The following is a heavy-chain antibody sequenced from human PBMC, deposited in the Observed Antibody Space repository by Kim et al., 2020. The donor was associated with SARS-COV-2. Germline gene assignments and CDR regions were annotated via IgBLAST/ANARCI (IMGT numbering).Heavy chain of an antibody. V-gene: IGHV3-23*01. J-gene: IGHJ4*02. CDR3: AREEKGVRGVIIY. CDR2: IDGSGGST. D-gene: IGHD3-10*01. Sequence: GGSLRLSCAASGFTFSNYAMSWVRQAPGKGLEWVSAIDGSGGSTYYADSVKGRFTISRDNSRNTLYLQMNSLRAEDTAVYYCAREEKGVRGVIIYWGQGTLVTVSS. CDR1: GFTFSNYA.